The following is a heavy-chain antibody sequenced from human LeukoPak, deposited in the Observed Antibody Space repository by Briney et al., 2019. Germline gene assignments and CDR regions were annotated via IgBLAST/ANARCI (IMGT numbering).Heavy chain of an antibody. CDR1: GIDFNTAW. CDR2: IKSKAEGGTT. V-gene: IGHV3-15*01. CDR3: TTGTDR. Sequence: PGGTLRLSCAASGIDFNTAWLGWVRQAPGRGLEWVGRIKSKAEGGTTEYAAPVIGRFSISRDDSKNTLYLQINSLKTEDTALYYCTTGTDRWGQGTLVTVSS. J-gene: IGHJ5*02.